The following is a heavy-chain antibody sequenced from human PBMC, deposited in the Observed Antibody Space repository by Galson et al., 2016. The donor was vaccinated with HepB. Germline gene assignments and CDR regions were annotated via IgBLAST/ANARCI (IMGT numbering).Heavy chain of an antibody. V-gene: IGHV3-11*04. J-gene: IGHJ6*02. Sequence: SLRLSCAASGFTVSDNYMSWVRQAPGKGLEWISYISSSSSPIYYADSLKGRFTISRDTAKNSLYLQMNSLRDEDTAVYYCARQGWVTTRFYYGMDVWGQGTTVTVSS. CDR1: GFTVSDNY. D-gene: IGHD4-17*01. CDR3: ARQGWVTTRFYYGMDV. CDR2: ISSSSSPI.